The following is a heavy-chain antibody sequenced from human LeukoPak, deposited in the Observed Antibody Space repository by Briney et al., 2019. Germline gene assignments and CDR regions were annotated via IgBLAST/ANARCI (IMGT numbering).Heavy chain of an antibody. J-gene: IGHJ4*02. CDR2: IYYSGST. Sequence: SSETLSLTCTVSGGSISSYYWSWIRQPPGKGLEWIGYIYYSGSTNYNPSLKSRVTISVDTSKNQFSLKLSSVTAADTAVYYCARDRPDRGYSYTFDYWGQGTLVTVSS. CDR3: ARDRPDRGYSYTFDY. D-gene: IGHD5-18*01. CDR1: GGSISSYY. V-gene: IGHV4-59*01.